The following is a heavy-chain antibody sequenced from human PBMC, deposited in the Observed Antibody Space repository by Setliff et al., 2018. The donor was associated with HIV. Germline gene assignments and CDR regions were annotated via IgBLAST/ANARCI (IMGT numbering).Heavy chain of an antibody. D-gene: IGHD4-4*01. Sequence: PSETLSLTCAVSGDSIRSNNWWTRVRQSPGKGLQWIGEIPRLGTANYHPSLRSRVTISADQSKGQFSLRLTSVTAADTAVYYCARRALFANSRPFDSWGQGTLVTVSS. J-gene: IGHJ4*02. CDR2: IPRLGTA. V-gene: IGHV4-4*02. CDR3: ARRALFANSRPFDS. CDR1: GDSIRSNNW.